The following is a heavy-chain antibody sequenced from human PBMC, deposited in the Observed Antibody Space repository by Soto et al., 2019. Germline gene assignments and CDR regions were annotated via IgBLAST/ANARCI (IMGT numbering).Heavy chain of an antibody. CDR1: GVTFSRQD. V-gene: IGHV1-69*13. CDR2: IIPIFGTP. J-gene: IGHJ4*02. D-gene: IGHD5-12*01. CDR3: ATNEGRDGYSFDY. Sequence: ASVKVSCKASGVTFSRQDMRWVRQAPGQGLEWMGGIIPIFGTPQYAEKFQDRVTITADESTSTAYMELSSLTSEDTAVYYCATNEGRDGYSFDYWGQGXLVTVYS.